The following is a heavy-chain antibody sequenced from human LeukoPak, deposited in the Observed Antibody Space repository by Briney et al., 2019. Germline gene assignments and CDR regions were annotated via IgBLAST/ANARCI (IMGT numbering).Heavy chain of an antibody. CDR2: IIPIFGTA. CDR3: ARATGGYDYEWFDP. Sequence: SVKVSCKASGGTFSSYAISWVRQAPGQGLEWMGGIIPIFGTANYAQKFQGRVTITADKSTSTAYMELSSLRSEDTAVYYCARATGGYDYEWFDPWGQGTLVTVS. D-gene: IGHD5-12*01. CDR1: GGTFSSYA. J-gene: IGHJ5*02. V-gene: IGHV1-69*06.